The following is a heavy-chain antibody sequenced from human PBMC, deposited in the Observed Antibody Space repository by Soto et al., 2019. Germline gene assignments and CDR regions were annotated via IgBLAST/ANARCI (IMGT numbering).Heavy chain of an antibody. V-gene: IGHV5-51*01. CDR3: ARQDWSGGSCYSSRHYYYGMDV. D-gene: IGHD2-15*01. Sequence: PGESLKISCKGSGYSFTSYWIAWVRQVPGKGLEWMGIIYPADSDVRHSPSFQGQVTISVDKSLSTAYLQWSSLKASDTAMYYCARQDWSGGSCYSSRHYYYGMDVWGQGTTVTVSS. J-gene: IGHJ6*02. CDR2: IYPADSDV. CDR1: GYSFTSYW.